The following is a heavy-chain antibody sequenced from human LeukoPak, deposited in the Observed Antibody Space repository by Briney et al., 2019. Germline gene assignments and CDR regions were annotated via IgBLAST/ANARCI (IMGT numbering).Heavy chain of an antibody. J-gene: IGHJ4*02. CDR2: IRSKANSYAT. Sequence: GRSLRLSCAASGFTFSGSAMPWVRQASGKGLEWVGRIRSKANSYATAYAASVKGRFTISRDDSKNTAYLQMNSLKTEDTAVYYYTMTYYYDSSGQSDYWGQGTLVTVPS. V-gene: IGHV3-73*01. D-gene: IGHD3-22*01. CDR1: GFTFSGSA. CDR3: TMTYYYDSSGQSDY.